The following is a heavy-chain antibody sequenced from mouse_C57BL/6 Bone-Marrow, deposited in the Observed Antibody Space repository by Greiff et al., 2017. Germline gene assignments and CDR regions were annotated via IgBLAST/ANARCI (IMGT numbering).Heavy chain of an antibody. CDR1: GYTFTDYN. Sequence: EVQLQQSGPELVKPGASVKIPCKASGYTFTDYNMDWVKQSHGKSLEWIGDINPNNGGTIYNQKFKGKATLTVDKSSSTAYMELRSLTSEDTAVYYGARDLIWLLFDNGGQGTTLTFHS. CDR3: ARDLIWLLFDN. J-gene: IGHJ2*01. V-gene: IGHV1-18*01. D-gene: IGHD2-2*01. CDR2: INPNNGGT.